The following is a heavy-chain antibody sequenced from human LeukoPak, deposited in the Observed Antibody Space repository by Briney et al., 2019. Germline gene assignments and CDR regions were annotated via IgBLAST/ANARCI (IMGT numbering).Heavy chain of an antibody. CDR2: ISGCGASYF. D-gene: IGHD3/OR15-3a*01. J-gene: IGHJ2*01. CDR3: ARGSKNRYDFFGRYWFFDL. V-gene: IGHV3-21*01. CDR1: GFSISTYS. Sequence: AGTLSLSCAASGFSISTYSKNWVRLPQGPRKERDSTISGCGASYFFYTASVRSRFTISIDNAKNSVFLKINRLRAEDTGVYYCARGSKNRYDFFGRYWFFDLWGRGTLVTVSS.